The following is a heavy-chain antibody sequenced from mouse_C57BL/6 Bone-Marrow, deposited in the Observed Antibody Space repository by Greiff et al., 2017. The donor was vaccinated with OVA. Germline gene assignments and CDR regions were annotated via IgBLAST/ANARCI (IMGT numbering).Heavy chain of an antibody. CDR3: ARLNGND. J-gene: IGHJ2*01. D-gene: IGHD1-3*01. V-gene: IGHV5-17*01. CDR1: GFTFSAYG. CDR2: ISSGSSTI. Sequence: EVKLMESGGGLVKPGGSLKLSCAASGFTFSAYGMHWVRQAPEKGLEWVAYISSGSSTIYYADTVKGRFTISRDNAKNTLLMQMAILVSEETAMYYCARLNGNDWGQGTTLTVSS.